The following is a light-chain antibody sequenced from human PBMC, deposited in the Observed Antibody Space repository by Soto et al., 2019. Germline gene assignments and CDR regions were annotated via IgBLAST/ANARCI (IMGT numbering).Light chain of an antibody. Sequence: DIVLTQSPGTLSFSPGERATLSCRASQSVSSNYLAWYQQKPGQAPRLLIYGASTRATGVPDRFSGSGSGTDFTLTISRLEPEDFAVYHCQQYGSLSWTFGQGTKV. CDR3: QQYGSLSWT. CDR2: GAS. J-gene: IGKJ1*01. CDR1: QSVSSNY. V-gene: IGKV3-20*01.